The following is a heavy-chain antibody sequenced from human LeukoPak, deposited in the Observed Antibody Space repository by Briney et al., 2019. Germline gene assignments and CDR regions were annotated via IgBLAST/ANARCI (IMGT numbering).Heavy chain of an antibody. J-gene: IGHJ4*02. CDR2: ISYSGST. D-gene: IGHD4-17*01. CDR3: ARQGYGDYLLGYYFDY. CDR1: GGSVSSVTYY. V-gene: IGHV4-61*01. Sequence: PSETLSLTCTVSGGSVSSVTYYWAWIRQPPGKGLEWIAYISYSGSTSYNPSLKSRVTISVDTSKNQFSLKLSSVTASDTAVYYCARQGYGDYLLGYYFDYWGQGTLVTVSS.